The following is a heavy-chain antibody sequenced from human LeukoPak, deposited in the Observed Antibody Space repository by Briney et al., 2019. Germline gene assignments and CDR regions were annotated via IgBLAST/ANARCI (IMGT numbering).Heavy chain of an antibody. Sequence: SETLSLTCAVSGYSISSGDYWGWIRQSPGKGLEWIGNIFHSGSTYHNPSLKSRVTISVDTSKNEFPLKLSSVTAADTAVYYCARGIYYLIEYWGQGTLVTVSS. V-gene: IGHV4-38-2*01. CDR2: IFHSGST. CDR3: ARGIYYLIEY. CDR1: GYSISSGDY. J-gene: IGHJ4*02. D-gene: IGHD3-10*01.